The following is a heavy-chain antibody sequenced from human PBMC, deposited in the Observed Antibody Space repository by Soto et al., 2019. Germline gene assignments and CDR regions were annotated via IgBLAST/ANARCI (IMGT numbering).Heavy chain of an antibody. V-gene: IGHV1-3*01. D-gene: IGHD6-19*01. CDR2: INAGNGNT. CDR1: GYTFTSYA. CDR3: ARDAVGGYPRHYDAFDI. J-gene: IGHJ3*02. Sequence: GASVKVSCKASGYTFTSYAMHWVRQAPGQRLEWMGWINAGNGNTKYSQKFQGRVTITRDTSASTAYMELSSLRSEDTVVYYCARDAVGGYPRHYDAFDIWGQGTMVTVSS.